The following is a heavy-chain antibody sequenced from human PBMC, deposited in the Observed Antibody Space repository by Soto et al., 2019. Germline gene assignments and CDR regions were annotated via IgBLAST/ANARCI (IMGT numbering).Heavy chain of an antibody. V-gene: IGHV3-23*01. J-gene: IGHJ4*02. CDR2: ISGSGGST. CDR3: AKGGSYDYDSSGPPGY. D-gene: IGHD3-22*01. Sequence: PGGSLRLSCAASGFTFSSYAMSWVRQAPGKGLEWVSAISGSGGSTYYADSVKGRFTISRDNSKNTLYLQMNSLRAEDTAVYYCAKGGSYDYDSSGPPGYCGQGTLVTVSS. CDR1: GFTFSSYA.